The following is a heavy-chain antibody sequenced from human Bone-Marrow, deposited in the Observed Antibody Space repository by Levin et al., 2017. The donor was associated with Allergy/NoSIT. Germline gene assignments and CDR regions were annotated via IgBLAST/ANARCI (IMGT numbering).Heavy chain of an antibody. J-gene: IGHJ4*02. CDR3: ARRRGATIGPFDY. CDR2: VYHDGSS. V-gene: IGHV4/OR15-8*02. Sequence: SETLSLTCVVSGASFSSTNWWSWVRQPPGKGLEWLGEVYHDGSSNYNPSLRSRVSISMDRAKNQFSLNVNSVTAADTAVYFCARRRGATIGPFDYWGQGTLVTVSS. CDR1: GASFSSTNW. D-gene: IGHD3-10*01.